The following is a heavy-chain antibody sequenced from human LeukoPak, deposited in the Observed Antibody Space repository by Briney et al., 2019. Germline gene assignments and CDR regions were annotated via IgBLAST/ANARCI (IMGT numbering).Heavy chain of an antibody. D-gene: IGHD4-17*01. Sequence: GGSLRLSCAASGFTFSSYSMNWVRQAPGKGLEWVSSISSSSSYIYYADSVKGRFTISRDNSKNTLYLQMNSLRAEDTAVYYCAKDSGYGDYGPYYFDYWGQGTLVTVSS. V-gene: IGHV3-21*04. CDR1: GFTFSSYS. J-gene: IGHJ4*02. CDR3: AKDSGYGDYGPYYFDY. CDR2: ISSSSSYI.